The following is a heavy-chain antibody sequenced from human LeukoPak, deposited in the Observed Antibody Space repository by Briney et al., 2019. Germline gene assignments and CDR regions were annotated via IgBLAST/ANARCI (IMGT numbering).Heavy chain of an antibody. V-gene: IGHV3-23*01. D-gene: IGHD6-19*01. CDR2: ITGSGAFT. Sequence: GGSLRLSCAASGFTFIKYSMTWVRQAPGKGLEWVSAITGSGAFTDYADSVKGRFTIFRDNSKNTLYLQMNSLRAEDTAVYYCAKRSAESSGYFNYWGQGILVTVSS. CDR3: AKRSAESSGYFNY. J-gene: IGHJ4*02. CDR1: GFTFIKYS.